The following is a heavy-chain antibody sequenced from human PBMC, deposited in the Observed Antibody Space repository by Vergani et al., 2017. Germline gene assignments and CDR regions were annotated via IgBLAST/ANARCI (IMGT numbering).Heavy chain of an antibody. Sequence: QVQLQESGPGLAKPSETLSLTCTVSGGSISSYYWSWIRQPPGKGLEWIGYIYYSGSTNYNPSLKSRVTISVDTSKNQFSLKLSSVTAADTAVYYCAREWGPYSSSMDVWGKGTTVTVSS. V-gene: IGHV4-59*01. CDR2: IYYSGST. CDR1: GGSISSYY. J-gene: IGHJ6*04. D-gene: IGHD6-6*01. CDR3: AREWGPYSSSMDV.